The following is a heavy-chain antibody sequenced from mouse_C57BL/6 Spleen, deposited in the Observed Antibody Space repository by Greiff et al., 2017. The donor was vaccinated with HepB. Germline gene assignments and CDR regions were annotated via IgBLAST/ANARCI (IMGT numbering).Heavy chain of an antibody. CDR1: GYTFTDHT. CDR3: ERPSPIYYYGSSYFDY. V-gene: IGHV1-78*01. CDR2: IYPRDGST. J-gene: IGHJ2*01. D-gene: IGHD1-1*01. Sequence: VQLQQSDAELVKPGASVKISCKVSGYTFTDHTIHWMKQRPEQGLEWIGYIYPRDGSTKYNEKFKGKATLTADKSSSTAYMQLNSLTSEDSAVYFCERPSPIYYYGSSYFDYWGQGTTLTVSS.